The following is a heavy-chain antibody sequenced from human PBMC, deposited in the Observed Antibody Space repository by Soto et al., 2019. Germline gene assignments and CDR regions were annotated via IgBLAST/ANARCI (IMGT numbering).Heavy chain of an antibody. CDR1: GFPFSSYA. CDR3: EKDGRYDFWSGYHEYFDY. Sequence: GGSLRLSCAASGFPFSSYAMSLVRQSPGKGLEWVSAISGSGGSTYYADSVKGRFTISRDNSKNTLYLQMNSLRAEDTAVYYCEKDGRYDFWSGYHEYFDYWGQGTLVTVSS. D-gene: IGHD3-3*01. V-gene: IGHV3-23*01. J-gene: IGHJ4*02. CDR2: ISGSGGST.